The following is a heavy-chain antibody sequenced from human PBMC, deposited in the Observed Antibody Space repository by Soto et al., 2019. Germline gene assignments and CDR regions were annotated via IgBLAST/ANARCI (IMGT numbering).Heavy chain of an antibody. V-gene: IGHV1-3*01. CDR2: INAGNGNT. D-gene: IGHD3-22*01. CDR3: AIDLNDSGAYYHNYYYGMDI. CDR1: GYTFTSYG. Sequence: GASVKVSCKASGYTFTSYGIHWVRQAPGQRLEWTGWINAGNGNTKYSEKFQGRVTITRDTSASTAYLELSSLRSEDTAVYYCAIDLNDSGAYYHNYYYGMDIWGEGTSLTVSS. J-gene: IGHJ6*04.